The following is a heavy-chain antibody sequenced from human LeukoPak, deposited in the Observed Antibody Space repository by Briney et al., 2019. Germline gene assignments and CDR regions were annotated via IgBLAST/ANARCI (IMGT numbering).Heavy chain of an antibody. Sequence: PSGTLSLTCAVSGGSISSNGYYWGWIRQPPGKGLEWIGSIYYSGSTFDNPSLKSRVTISMDKSRNQFSLKLSSVTAADTAVYYCASNQWPSWYFDLWGRGTLVTVSA. CDR1: GGSISSNGYY. D-gene: IGHD6-19*01. J-gene: IGHJ2*01. CDR2: IYYSGST. V-gene: IGHV4-39*07. CDR3: ASNQWPSWYFDL.